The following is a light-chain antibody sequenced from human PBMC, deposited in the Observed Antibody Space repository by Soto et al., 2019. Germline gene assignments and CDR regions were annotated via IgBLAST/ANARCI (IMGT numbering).Light chain of an antibody. CDR1: QDISNY. Sequence: DIQITHSPSSLSASVGDRVTITCQSSQDISNYLNWYQQKPGKAPKLLIYDASNLETGVPSRFSGSGSGTDFTFTISSLQPEDIATYYCQQYDNLPLLFGPGTKVDIK. J-gene: IGKJ3*01. CDR3: QQYDNLPLL. CDR2: DAS. V-gene: IGKV1-33*01.